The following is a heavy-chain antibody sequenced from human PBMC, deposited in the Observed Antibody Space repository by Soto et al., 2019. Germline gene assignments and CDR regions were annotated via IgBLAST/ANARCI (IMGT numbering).Heavy chain of an antibody. CDR2: LSGDGRST. CDR3: VKGNWAYSYNNWFDP. CDR1: GFTFRSYA. Sequence: GGSLRLSCSASGFTFRSYAIHWVRHAPGKGLEYVSALSGDGRSTYYADSVKGRFTVLRDNSKNTLFLQMSSLRVEDTAVYYCVKGNWAYSYNNWFDPWGQGTLVTVSS. V-gene: IGHV3-64D*06. J-gene: IGHJ5*02. D-gene: IGHD5-18*01.